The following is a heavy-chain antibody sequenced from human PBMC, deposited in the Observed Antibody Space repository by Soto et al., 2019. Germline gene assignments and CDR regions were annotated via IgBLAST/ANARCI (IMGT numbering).Heavy chain of an antibody. CDR3: ARDGGSSGWSDFYL. J-gene: IGHJ2*01. CDR2: IHITTDRT. D-gene: IGHD6-19*01. CDR1: GYTFSDYF. V-gene: IGHV1-46*01. Sequence: ASVKVSCKASGYTFSDYFIHWVRQAPGQGLEWMGIIHITTDRTTYKENFQGRVGFTRDMSTSTVYMEMTSLTSEDTAVYFCARDGGSSGWSDFYLWG.